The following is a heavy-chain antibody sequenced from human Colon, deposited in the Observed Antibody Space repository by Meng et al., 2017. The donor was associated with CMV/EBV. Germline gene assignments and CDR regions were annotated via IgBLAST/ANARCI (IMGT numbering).Heavy chain of an antibody. V-gene: IGHV3-21*01. Sequence: GGSLRLSCAASGFTFSSYSMNWVRQAPGKGLEWVSSISSSSSYIYYADSVKGRFTISRDNAQDSLYLQMNSLRAEDTAVYYCARDTITVIDYWGQGTLVTVSS. J-gene: IGHJ4*02. CDR3: ARDTITVIDY. CDR1: GFTFSSYS. CDR2: ISSSSSYI. D-gene: IGHD3-22*01.